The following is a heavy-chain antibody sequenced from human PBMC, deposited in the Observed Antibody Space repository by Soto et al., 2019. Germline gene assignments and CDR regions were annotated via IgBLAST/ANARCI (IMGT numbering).Heavy chain of an antibody. D-gene: IGHD6-13*01. CDR3: TKDSRGGAGSSWSHDY. J-gene: IGHJ4*01. V-gene: IGHV3-23*01. Sequence: EVQLLESGGGLVQPGGSLRLSCAASRFTFTNYAMSWVRQAPGKGLEWLSAISGSGGSTNYADSVKGRFTISRDNSKNTLYLQMNSLRVEDTALYYCTKDSRGGAGSSWSHDYWGHGTLVTVSS. CDR2: ISGSGGST. CDR1: RFTFTNYA.